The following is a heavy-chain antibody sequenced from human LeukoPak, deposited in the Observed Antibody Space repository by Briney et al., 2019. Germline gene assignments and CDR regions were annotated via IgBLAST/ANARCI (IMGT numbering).Heavy chain of an antibody. V-gene: IGHV1-69*13. CDR2: IIPVLGTA. J-gene: IGHJ3*02. CDR1: GGTFSSYA. Sequence: SVNVSCKASGGTFSSYAISWVRQAPGQGLEWMGGIIPVLGTANYAQKFQGRVTITADESTSTAYMELSSLRSEDTAVYYCARDRVVGLGIDNAFDIWGHGTMVTVSS. CDR3: ARDRVVGLGIDNAFDI. D-gene: IGHD2-15*01.